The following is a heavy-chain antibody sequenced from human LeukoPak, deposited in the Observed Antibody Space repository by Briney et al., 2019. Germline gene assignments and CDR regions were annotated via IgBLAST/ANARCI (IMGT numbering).Heavy chain of an antibody. CDR2: INPNSGAT. D-gene: IGHD1-26*01. Sequence: ASVKVSCKASGYTFTSYYMHWVRQAPGQGLEWMGWINPNSGATNYAQKFQGRVTMTRDTSISTAYMELSRLRSDDTAVYYCARDVNSGSYHDYWGQGTLVTVSS. J-gene: IGHJ4*02. CDR3: ARDVNSGSYHDY. CDR1: GYTFTSYY. V-gene: IGHV1-2*02.